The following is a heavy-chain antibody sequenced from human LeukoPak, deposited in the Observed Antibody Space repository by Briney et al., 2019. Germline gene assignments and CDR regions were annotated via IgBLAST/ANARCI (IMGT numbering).Heavy chain of an antibody. Sequence: GRSLRPSCAASGFTFDDYAMHWVRQAPGKGLEWVSGISWNSGSIGYADSVKGRFTISRDNAKNSLYLQMNSLRAEDTALYYCAKGNGPMVRGVIIFDYWGQGTLVTVSS. J-gene: IGHJ4*02. D-gene: IGHD3-10*01. CDR2: ISWNSGSI. CDR3: AKGNGPMVRGVIIFDY. V-gene: IGHV3-9*01. CDR1: GFTFDDYA.